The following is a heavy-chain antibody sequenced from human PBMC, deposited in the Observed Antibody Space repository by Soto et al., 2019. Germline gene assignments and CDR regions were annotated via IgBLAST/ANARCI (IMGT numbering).Heavy chain of an antibody. Sequence: EVQLLESGGDLVQPAGSLRLSCAASGFTFTKYAMNWVRQAPGKGLEWVSAVSGSGDTTHYADSVKGRFTISRDNSKSMLYLQMNSLRAEDTAVYYCAKEPYDSSGYYLNQWVQGTLVTVSS. V-gene: IGHV3-23*01. D-gene: IGHD3-22*01. CDR2: VSGSGDTT. CDR3: AKEPYDSSGYYLNQ. CDR1: GFTFTKYA. J-gene: IGHJ4*02.